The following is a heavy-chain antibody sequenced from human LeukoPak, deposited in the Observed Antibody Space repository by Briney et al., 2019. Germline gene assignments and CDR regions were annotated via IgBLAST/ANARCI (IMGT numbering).Heavy chain of an antibody. CDR3: ARVTRAAFDI. Sequence: GGSLRLSCAASGFTFSTYNMNWVRQAPGKGLEWVSSISSSSNYIYYADSVKGRFTISRDNAKNSLYLQMNSLRAEDTAVYYCARVTRAAFDIWGQGTMVTVSS. V-gene: IGHV3-21*01. CDR1: GFTFSTYN. CDR2: ISSSSNYI. J-gene: IGHJ3*02. D-gene: IGHD2-21*02.